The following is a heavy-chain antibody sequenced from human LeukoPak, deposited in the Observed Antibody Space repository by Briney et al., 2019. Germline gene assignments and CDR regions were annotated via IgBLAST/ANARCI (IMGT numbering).Heavy chain of an antibody. CDR2: INPSGGST. CDR1: VYTFTSYY. V-gene: IGHV1-46*01. D-gene: IGHD5-24*01. J-gene: IGHJ5*02. CDR3: ARGPLAWLQSNWFDP. Sequence: ASVKVSCKASVYTFTSYYMHWVRQAPGQGLEWMGIINPSGGSTSYAQKFQGRVTMTRDTSTSTVSMELSSLRSEDTAVHYCARGPLAWLQSNWFDPWGQGTLVTVSS.